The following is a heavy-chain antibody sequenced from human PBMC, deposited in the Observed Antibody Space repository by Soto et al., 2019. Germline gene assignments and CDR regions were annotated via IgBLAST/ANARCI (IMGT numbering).Heavy chain of an antibody. V-gene: IGHV3-23*01. CDR2: ISGSGGST. CDR1: VFTFSSYA. Sequence: EVQLLESGGGLVQPGGSLRLSCAASVFTFSSYAMSWVRQAPGKGLEWVSAISGSGGSTYYADSVKGRFTISRDNSKNTLYLQMNSLRAEDTAVYYCAKARGMASAGSVLYFDYWGQGTLVTVSS. D-gene: IGHD6-13*01. CDR3: AKARGMASAGSVLYFDY. J-gene: IGHJ4*02.